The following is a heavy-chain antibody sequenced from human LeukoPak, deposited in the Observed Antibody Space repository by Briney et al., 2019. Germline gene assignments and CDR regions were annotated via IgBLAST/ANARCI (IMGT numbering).Heavy chain of an antibody. CDR1: GFTLSTYA. CDR3: AKFRGPTVTSWGDFDY. J-gene: IGHJ4*02. D-gene: IGHD4-17*01. CDR2: ISYDGTNK. V-gene: IGHV3-30*18. Sequence: PGRSLRLSCAASGFTLSTYAMHWVRQAPGKGLEWVAVISYDGTNKYYADSVKGRFTISKDNSKNTLSLQMNSLRAEDTVVYFCAKFRGPTVTSWGDFDYWGQGTLVTVSS.